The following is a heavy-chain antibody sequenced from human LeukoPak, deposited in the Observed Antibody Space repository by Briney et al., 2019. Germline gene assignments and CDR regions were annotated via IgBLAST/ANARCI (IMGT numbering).Heavy chain of an antibody. J-gene: IGHJ4*02. CDR3: ARDGGRRDDY. CDR2: IKEDGITK. D-gene: IGHD5-24*01. Sequence: PGGSLGLSCAASGFTFSSYWMTWVRQAPGKGLEWVANIKEDGITKYYVDSVKGRFTISRDNTKNSLYLQMNSLRAEDTAVYYCARDGGRRDDYWGQGTLVTVSS. CDR1: GFTFSSYW. V-gene: IGHV3-7*01.